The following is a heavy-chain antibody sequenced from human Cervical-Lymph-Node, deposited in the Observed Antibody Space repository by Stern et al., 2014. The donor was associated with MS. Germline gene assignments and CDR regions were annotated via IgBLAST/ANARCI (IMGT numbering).Heavy chain of an antibody. Sequence: QVQLEQSGAEVKKPGASVKVSCKASGYTFTNYAISWVRQAPGQGLEWMGWIGTNLGNTNCAQRFQGRVTLATDTSTSTVYMELRSLRSDDTAMYYCRAGADAFDVWGQGTMVTVSS. V-gene: IGHV1-18*01. CDR2: IGTNLGNT. CDR3: RAGADAFDV. D-gene: IGHD6-13*01. J-gene: IGHJ3*01. CDR1: GYTFTNYA.